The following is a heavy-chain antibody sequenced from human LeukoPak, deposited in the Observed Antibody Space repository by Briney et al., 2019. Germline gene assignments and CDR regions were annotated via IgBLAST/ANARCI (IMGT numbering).Heavy chain of an antibody. D-gene: IGHD6-19*01. J-gene: IGHJ4*02. Sequence: GGALRLSCAASGFTFSSYDMTWVRQAPGKGLEWVSAISGSGGSTYYADSVKGRFTISRDNSKNTLYLQMNSLRAEDTAVYYCANGQWLVPYYFDYWGQGTLVTVSS. V-gene: IGHV3-23*01. CDR3: ANGQWLVPYYFDY. CDR2: ISGSGGST. CDR1: GFTFSSYD.